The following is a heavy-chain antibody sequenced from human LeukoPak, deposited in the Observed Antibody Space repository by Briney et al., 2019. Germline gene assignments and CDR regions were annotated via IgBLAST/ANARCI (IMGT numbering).Heavy chain of an antibody. CDR3: ARASTGTRRDGYYYYMDV. Sequence: GASVRVSCKISGYSFTDYAITWVRQVRGQGLQWVGWISASNGNTGYAQKFQGRVTITRNTSISTAYMELSSLRSEDTAVYYCARASTGTRRDGYYYYMDVWGKGTTVTVSS. CDR1: GYSFTDYA. CDR2: ISASNGNT. D-gene: IGHD1-1*01. J-gene: IGHJ6*03. V-gene: IGHV1-8*01.